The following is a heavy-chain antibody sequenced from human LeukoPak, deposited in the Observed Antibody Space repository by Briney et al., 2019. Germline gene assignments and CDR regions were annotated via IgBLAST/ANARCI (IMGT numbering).Heavy chain of an antibody. CDR1: GFTLSSYG. CDR3: ARALMATGFDY. CDR2: IWYDGSNK. D-gene: IGHD5-24*01. V-gene: IGHV3-33*01. Sequence: PGGSLRLSCAASGFTLSSYGMHWVRQAPGKGLEWVAVIWYDGSNKYYADSVKGRFTISRDNSKNTLYLQMNSLRAEDTAVYYCARALMATGFDYWGQGTLVTVSS. J-gene: IGHJ4*02.